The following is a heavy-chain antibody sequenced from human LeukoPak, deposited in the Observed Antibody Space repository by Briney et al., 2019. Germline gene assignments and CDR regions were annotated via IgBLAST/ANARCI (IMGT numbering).Heavy chain of an antibody. J-gene: IGHJ4*02. Sequence: GGSLRLSCAASGFTLSNYAMSWVRQAPGKGLEWVSVIGINGRSIYYADFVQGRFTISRDNTKNTLYLQMYSLRVEDTALYFCAKSDYGDSAIFDYWGQGTLVTVSS. CDR1: GFTLSNYA. CDR3: AKSDYGDSAIFDY. CDR2: IGINGRSI. V-gene: IGHV3-23*01. D-gene: IGHD4-17*01.